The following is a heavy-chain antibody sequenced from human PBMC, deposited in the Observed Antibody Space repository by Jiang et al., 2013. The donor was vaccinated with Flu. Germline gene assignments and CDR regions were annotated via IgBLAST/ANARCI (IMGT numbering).Heavy chain of an antibody. CDR3: AKQNFFLSLYYFGY. CDR1: GFTFSSYA. J-gene: IGHJ4*02. CDR2: ISGSGGST. D-gene: IGHD1-7*01. V-gene: IGHV3-23*01. Sequence: RLSCAASGFTFSSYAMSWVRQAPGKGLEWVSAISGSGGSTYYADSVKGRFTISRDNSKNTLYLQMNSLRAEDTAVYYCAKQNFFLSLYYFGYWGQGTLVTVSS.